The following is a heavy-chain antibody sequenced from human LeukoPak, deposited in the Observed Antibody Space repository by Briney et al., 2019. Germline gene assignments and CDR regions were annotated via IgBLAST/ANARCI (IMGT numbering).Heavy chain of an antibody. Sequence: PGGSLRLSCAASGFTFSSYAMSWVRQAPGKGLEWVSVITNGGNTYYADSVKGRFTIARGNSKNTLFLQMNSLRAEDTAVYYCAKEYSSSWYTVWFDPGGQGTLVTVSS. D-gene: IGHD6-13*01. CDR3: AKEYSSSWYTVWFDP. CDR2: ITNGGNT. J-gene: IGHJ5*02. CDR1: GFTFSSYA. V-gene: IGHV3-23*01.